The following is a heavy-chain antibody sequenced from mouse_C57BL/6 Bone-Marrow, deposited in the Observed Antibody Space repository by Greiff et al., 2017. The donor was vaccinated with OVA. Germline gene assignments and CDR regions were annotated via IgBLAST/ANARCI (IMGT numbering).Heavy chain of an antibody. Sequence: LQPSGPELVKPGASVKISCKASGYSFTSYYIHWVKQRPGQGLEWIGWIYPGSGNTKYNEKFKGKATLTADTSSSTAYMQLSSLTSEDSAVYYCARSDYDYWYFDVWGTGTTVTVSS. CDR3: ARSDYDYWYFDV. CDR1: GYSFTSYY. V-gene: IGHV1-66*01. D-gene: IGHD2-4*01. CDR2: IYPGSGNT. J-gene: IGHJ1*03.